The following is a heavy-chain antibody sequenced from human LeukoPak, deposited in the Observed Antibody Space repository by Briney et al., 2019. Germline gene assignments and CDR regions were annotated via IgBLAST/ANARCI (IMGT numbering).Heavy chain of an antibody. J-gene: IGHJ4*02. CDR1: GFTFSSYA. CDR2: ISGSGGST. Sequence: GGSLRLSCAASGFTFSSYAMSWVRQAPGKGLEWVSAISGSGGSTYYADSVKGRFTISRVSCKNTLYLQINSLRAEYTAVYYCAKYQQLLPKYYFDYWGQGTLVTVSS. CDR3: AKYQQLLPKYYFDY. V-gene: IGHV3-23*01. D-gene: IGHD6-13*01.